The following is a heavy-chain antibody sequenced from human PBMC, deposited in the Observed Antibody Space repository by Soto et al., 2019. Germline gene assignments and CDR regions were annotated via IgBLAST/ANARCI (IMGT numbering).Heavy chain of an antibody. J-gene: IGHJ5*02. V-gene: IGHV1-2*02. D-gene: IGHD3-3*01. CDR3: ARYGEANFWSGYKNWFDP. CDR1: GYTITGYY. Sequence: VAVKGYCKASGYTITGYYVHCGLLDPGHGLEWMGWINPNGGGTNYAQKFQGRVTMTRDTSISTASMELSRLRSDDTAVYYCARYGEANFWSGYKNWFDPWGQGTLVTVSS. CDR2: INPNGGGT.